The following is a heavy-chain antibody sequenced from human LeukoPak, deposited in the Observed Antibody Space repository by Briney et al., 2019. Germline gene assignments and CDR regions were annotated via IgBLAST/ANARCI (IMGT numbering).Heavy chain of an antibody. CDR3: ARAHAGVRGGRYYYMDV. CDR1: GGSFSGYY. CDR2: IYYSGST. J-gene: IGHJ6*03. V-gene: IGHV4-59*01. D-gene: IGHD3-10*01. Sequence: SETLSLTCAVYGGSFSGYYWSWIRQPPGKGLEWIGYIYYSGSTNYNPSLKSRVTISVDTSKNQFSLKLSSVTAADTAVYYCARAHAGVRGGRYYYMDVWGKGTTVTISS.